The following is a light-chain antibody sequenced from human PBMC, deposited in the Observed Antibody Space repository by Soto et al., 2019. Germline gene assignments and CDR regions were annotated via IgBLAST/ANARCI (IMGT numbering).Light chain of an antibody. CDR3: QQSYRTPRR. J-gene: IGKJ1*01. CDR1: QSISSY. CDR2: AAS. V-gene: IGKV1-39*01. Sequence: DIQMTQSPSSLSASVGDRVTITCRASQSISSYLNWYQQKPGKAPKLLIHAASSLQSGVPSRFSGSGSGTDFTLTISSLQPEDFATYYCQQSYRTPRRFGQGTKVEIK.